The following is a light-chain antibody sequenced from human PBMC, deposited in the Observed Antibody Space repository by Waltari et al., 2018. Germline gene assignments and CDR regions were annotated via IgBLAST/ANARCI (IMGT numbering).Light chain of an antibody. CDR2: AAS. V-gene: IGKV1-9*01. J-gene: IGKJ2*01. Sequence: DIQLTQSPSFLSASVADRVTIPCRASQGISSYLAWYQQKPGKAPKLLIYAASTLQSGVPSRFSGSGSGTEFTLTTSSLQPEDFATYYCQPLNAFGQGTKLEIK. CDR1: QGISSY. CDR3: QPLNA.